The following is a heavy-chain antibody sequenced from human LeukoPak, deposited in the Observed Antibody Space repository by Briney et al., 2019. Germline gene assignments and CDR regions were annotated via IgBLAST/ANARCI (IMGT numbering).Heavy chain of an antibody. CDR1: GFTFSSYG. V-gene: IGHV3-30*18. CDR3: AKGGHYYDSSGYYGLDY. J-gene: IGHJ4*02. Sequence: PGRSLRLSCAASGFTFSSYGMHWVRQAPGKGLEWVAVISYDGSNKYYADSVKGRFTISRDNSKNTLYLQMNSLRAEDTAVYYCAKGGHYYDSSGYYGLDYWGQGTLVTVSS. CDR2: ISYDGSNK. D-gene: IGHD3-22*01.